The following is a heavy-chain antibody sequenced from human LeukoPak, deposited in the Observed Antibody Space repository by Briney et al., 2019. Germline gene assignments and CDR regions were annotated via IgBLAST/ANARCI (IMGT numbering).Heavy chain of an antibody. J-gene: IGHJ5*02. Sequence: GGSLRLSCAASGFTFDDYGLSWVRQVPGKGLEWVSGLNWKGASTGYADSVKGRFTISRDNAKNSLYLQMNSLRAEDTAVYYCAREPSPYGSAPYNWFDPWGQGTLVTVSS. CDR1: GFTFDDYG. CDR2: LNWKGAST. V-gene: IGHV3-20*04. CDR3: AREPSPYGSAPYNWFDP. D-gene: IGHD3-10*01.